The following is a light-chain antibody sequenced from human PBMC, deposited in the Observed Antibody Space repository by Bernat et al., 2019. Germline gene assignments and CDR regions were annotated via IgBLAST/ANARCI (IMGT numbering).Light chain of an antibody. CDR2: GAS. CDR1: QSVSSSS. V-gene: IGKV3-20*01. CDR3: QQYASAPIT. J-gene: IGKJ5*01. Sequence: EIVLTQSPGTLSLSPGERATLSCWASQSVSSSSLAWYQQKPGQAPMLLIYGASSRDTGIPDRFSGRGSGTGFTLTISRLEPEDFAVYYCQQYASAPITFGQGIRLEIK.